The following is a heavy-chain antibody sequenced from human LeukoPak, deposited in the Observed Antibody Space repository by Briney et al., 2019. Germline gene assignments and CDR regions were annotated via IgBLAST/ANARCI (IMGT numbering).Heavy chain of an antibody. D-gene: IGHD3-3*01. CDR2: INHSGST. J-gene: IGHJ4*02. CDR3: ARGFGDFWSGYRFDY. Sequence: SETLSLTCAVYGGSFSGYYWSWIRQPPGKGLEWIGEINHSGSTNYNPSLKSRVTISVDTSKNQFSLKLSSVTAADTAVYYCARGFGDFWSGYRFDYWGQGTLVTVSS. V-gene: IGHV4-34*01. CDR1: GGSFSGYY.